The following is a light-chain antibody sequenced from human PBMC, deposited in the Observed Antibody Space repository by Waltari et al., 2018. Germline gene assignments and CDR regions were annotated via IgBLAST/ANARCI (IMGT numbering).Light chain of an antibody. V-gene: IGKV3-11*01. CDR2: DAS. CDR1: QSIDFQ. Sequence: EIVLTQSPVTLSVSPGERVTLSCRASQSIDFQLAWYQQRPGQAPRLVISDASYRATGIPARFSGSGSGTDFTLTISSLEPEDIATYCCQQRSRWPLTFGGGTKVEF. J-gene: IGKJ4*01. CDR3: QQRSRWPLT.